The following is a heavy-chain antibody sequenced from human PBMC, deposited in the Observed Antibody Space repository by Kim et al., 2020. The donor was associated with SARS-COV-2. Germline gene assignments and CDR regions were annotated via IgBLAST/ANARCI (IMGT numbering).Heavy chain of an antibody. J-gene: IGHJ2*01. CDR2: INQDGSEK. CDR3: ARKTYYYDSSTLGYFDL. CDR1: GFTFGSYW. V-gene: IGHV3-7*03. D-gene: IGHD3-22*01. Sequence: GGSLRLSCAASGFTFGSYWMSWVRQTPGKGLEWVANINQDGSEKDYVDSVKGRFTISRDNAKNSLYLQMTSLRAEDTAVYYCARKTYYYDSSTLGYFDLWGRGTLVNVSS.